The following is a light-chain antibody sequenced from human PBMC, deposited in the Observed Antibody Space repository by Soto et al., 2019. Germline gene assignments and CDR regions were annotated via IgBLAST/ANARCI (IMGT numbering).Light chain of an antibody. J-gene: IGKJ2*01. CDR2: AAS. Sequence: EIQMTQSPSSLSASLGDRFTITCLASQSISSYLDCYQQKPGKAPKLLIYAASSLQSGVPSRFSGSGSGPDFPITISSPQPEDFATYYCQQSDSTLYTFGQVTKVAIK. CDR3: QQSDSTLYT. V-gene: IGKV1-39*01. CDR1: QSISSY.